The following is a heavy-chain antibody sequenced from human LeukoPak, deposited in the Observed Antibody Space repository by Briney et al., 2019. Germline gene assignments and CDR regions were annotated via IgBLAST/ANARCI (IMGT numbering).Heavy chain of an antibody. D-gene: IGHD1-7*01. V-gene: IGHV3-74*01. CDR3: ATARNFRFEY. CDR1: GLTFRTTW. J-gene: IGHJ4*02. CDR2: MHGEGTTI. Sequence: PGGSLRLSCATSGLTFRTTWMHWVRQAPGKGLMWVSRMHGEGTTIDYADSVKGRFTVSRDYAKNTLFLQMNNLRTEDTALYFCATARNFRFEYWGQGSLVIVSA.